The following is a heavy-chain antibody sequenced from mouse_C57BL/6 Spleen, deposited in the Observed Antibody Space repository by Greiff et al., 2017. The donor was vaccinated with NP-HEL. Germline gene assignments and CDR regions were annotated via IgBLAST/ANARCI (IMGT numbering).Heavy chain of an antibody. CDR1: EYEFPSHD. CDR2: INSDGGST. V-gene: IGHV5-2*01. D-gene: IGHD2-4*01. Sequence: EVHLVESGGGLVQPGESLKLSCESNEYEFPSHDMSWVRKTPEKRLELVAAINSDGGSTYYPDTMERRFIISRDNTKKSLYLQMSSRMSEDTAFYYCARHGSRDYAWFAYWGQGTLVTVSA. CDR3: ARHGSRDYAWFAY. J-gene: IGHJ3*01.